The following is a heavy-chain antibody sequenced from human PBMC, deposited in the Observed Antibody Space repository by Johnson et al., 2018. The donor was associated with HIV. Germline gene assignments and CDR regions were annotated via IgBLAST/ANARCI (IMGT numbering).Heavy chain of an antibody. J-gene: IGHJ3*02. Sequence: VQLVESGGGLVQRGGSLRLSCEASGFTLGSYDMHWVRQAAGKGLEWVSVISGSGGSTYYADSVKGRFTISRDNSKNTLYLQMNSLRAEDTAVYYCAREATYYDYVWGSYAFDIWGQGTMVTVSS. CDR3: AREATYYDYVWGSYAFDI. CDR2: ISGSGGST. CDR1: GFTLGSYD. V-gene: IGHV3-23*04. D-gene: IGHD3-16*01.